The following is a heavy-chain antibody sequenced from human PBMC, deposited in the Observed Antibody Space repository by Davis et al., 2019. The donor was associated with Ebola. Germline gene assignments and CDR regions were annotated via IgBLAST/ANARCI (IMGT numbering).Heavy chain of an antibody. CDR1: GFTFSSYG. V-gene: IGHV3-33*05. Sequence: PGGSLRLSCAASGFTFSSYGMHWVRQAPGKGLEWVALISYDGSSQNYADSVKGRFTISRDNSKNTLYLQMNSLRAEDTAVYYCAKDSDFWSGYQSYYFDYWGQGTLVTVSS. D-gene: IGHD3-3*01. CDR3: AKDSDFWSGYQSYYFDY. J-gene: IGHJ4*02. CDR2: ISYDGSSQ.